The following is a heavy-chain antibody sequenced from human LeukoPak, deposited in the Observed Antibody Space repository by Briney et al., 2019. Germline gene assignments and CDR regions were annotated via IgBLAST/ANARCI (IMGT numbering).Heavy chain of an antibody. D-gene: IGHD3-9*01. CDR3: ASTADYDILTDFYYFDY. V-gene: IGHV3-23*01. Sequence: QTGGSLRLSCAGSGFTFSSYAMSWVRQAPGKGLEWVSAISGSGGSTYYADSVKGRFTISRDNSKNTLYLQMNSLRAEDTAVYYCASTADYDILTDFYYFDYWGQGTLVTVSS. J-gene: IGHJ4*02. CDR2: ISGSGGST. CDR1: GFTFSSYA.